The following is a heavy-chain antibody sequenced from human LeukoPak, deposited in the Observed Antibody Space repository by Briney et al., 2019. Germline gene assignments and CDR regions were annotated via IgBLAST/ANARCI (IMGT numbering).Heavy chain of an antibody. D-gene: IGHD4-11*01. J-gene: IGHJ4*02. CDR3: ARGRDSNFYDY. CDR2: IVSSGSTI. V-gene: IGHV3-48*03. Sequence: GGSLRLSCAASGFTFSNYGMNWVRQAPGKGLEWDSFIVSSGSTIYYADSVKGRFTISRDNAKHSLYLHMNSLRAEDTALYYCARGRDSNFYDYWGQGTLVTVSS. CDR1: GFTFSNYG.